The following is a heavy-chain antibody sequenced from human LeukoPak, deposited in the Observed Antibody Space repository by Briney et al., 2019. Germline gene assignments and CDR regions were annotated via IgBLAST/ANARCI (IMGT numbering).Heavy chain of an antibody. D-gene: IGHD3-10*01. V-gene: IGHV4-59*08. CDR3: ARRGRGRATKWYFDL. J-gene: IGHJ2*01. CDR1: GGTFKDYY. CDR2: VFYSGST. Sequence: SETLSLTCAVSGGTFKDYYWNWFRQPPGKGLEWIGYVFYSGSTTYSPSLDRRVTISLDTPKSQFSLSLGSVTAADTAVYFCARRGRGRATKWYFDLWGRGTLVTVSS.